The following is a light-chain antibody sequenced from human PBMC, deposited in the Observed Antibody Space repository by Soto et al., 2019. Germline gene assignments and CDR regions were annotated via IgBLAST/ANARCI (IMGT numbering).Light chain of an antibody. CDR2: GAS. J-gene: IGKJ1*01. Sequence: ELVMTQSPATLSVSPGEGATLSCRASQSVGSDLAWYQQKPGQAPRLLIYGASTRAAGLSARFSGSGSGTAFTLTISSLQSEDLAVYSCQQFYNWPWTFGQGTKLEIK. CDR1: QSVGSD. CDR3: QQFYNWPWT. V-gene: IGKV3-15*01.